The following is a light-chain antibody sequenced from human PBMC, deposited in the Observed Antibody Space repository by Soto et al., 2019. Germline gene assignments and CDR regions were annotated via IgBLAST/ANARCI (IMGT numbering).Light chain of an antibody. CDR3: GSYTSSTTLVV. CDR2: EVS. V-gene: IGLV2-14*01. CDR1: SSDVGGYNY. J-gene: IGLJ2*01. Sequence: QSALTQPASVSGSPGQSITISCTGTSSDVGGYNYVSWYQQHPGKAPKLMIYEVSNRPSGVSNRFSGSKSGNTASLTISGLQAEDGADYYCGSYTSSTTLVVFGGGTMLTV.